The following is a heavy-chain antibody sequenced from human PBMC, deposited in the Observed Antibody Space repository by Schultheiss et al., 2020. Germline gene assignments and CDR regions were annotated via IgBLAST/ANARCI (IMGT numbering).Heavy chain of an antibody. CDR1: GGSFSGYY. V-gene: IGHV4-34*01. D-gene: IGHD2-15*01. Sequence: ESLKISCAVYGGSFSGYYWSWIRQPPGKGLEWIGEINHSGSTYYNPSLKSRVTISVDTSKNQFSLKLSSVTAADTAVYYCARGDIVVVVAAIRGSYYYYYGMDVWGQGTTVTVSS. J-gene: IGHJ6*02. CDR2: INHSGST. CDR3: ARGDIVVVVAAIRGSYYYYYGMDV.